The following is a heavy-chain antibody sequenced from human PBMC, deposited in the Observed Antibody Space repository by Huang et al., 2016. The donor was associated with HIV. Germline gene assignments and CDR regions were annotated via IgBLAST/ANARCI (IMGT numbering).Heavy chain of an antibody. CDR1: GGSFSGHY. J-gene: IGHJ4*02. CDR2: IDHRGTT. CDR3: ARQRMTEGNSESTWSYFDS. Sequence: QVRLHQWGTGVLKPSETLSLKCAVYGGSFSGHYWTWIRQSPGKGLEGIGEIDHRGTTYSSSSPKSRVSMSRETSKSQFYRNLTSVAATDTGKYYCARQRMTEGNSESTWSYFDSWGQGTLVIVSS. V-gene: IGHV4-34*01. D-gene: IGHD2-21*02.